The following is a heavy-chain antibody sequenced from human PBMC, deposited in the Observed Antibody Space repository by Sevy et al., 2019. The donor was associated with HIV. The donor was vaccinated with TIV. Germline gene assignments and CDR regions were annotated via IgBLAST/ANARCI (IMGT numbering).Heavy chain of an antibody. Sequence: SETLSLTCAVSGGPISSSNWWSWVRQPPGKGLEWIGEIYHSGSTNYNPSLKGRVTISVDKSENQFSLKLGSVTAADTAVYYCARGANYYGAGSYPYGMDVWGQGTTVTVSS. D-gene: IGHD3-10*01. CDR2: IYHSGST. V-gene: IGHV4-4*02. J-gene: IGHJ6*02. CDR3: ARGANYYGAGSYPYGMDV. CDR1: GGPISSSNW.